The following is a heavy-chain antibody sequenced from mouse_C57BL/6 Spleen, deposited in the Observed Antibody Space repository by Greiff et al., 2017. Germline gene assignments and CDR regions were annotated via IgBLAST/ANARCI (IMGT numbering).Heavy chain of an antibody. CDR2: IDPETGGT. CDR1: GYTFTDYE. D-gene: IGHD4-1*01. J-gene: IGHJ1*03. Sequence: QVHVKQSGAELVRPGASVTLSCKASGYTFTDYEMHWVKQTPVHGLEWIGAIDPETGGTAYNQKFKGKAILTADKSSSTAYMELRSLTSEDSAVYYCTNWDWYFDVWGTGTTVTVSS. V-gene: IGHV1-15*01. CDR3: TNWDWYFDV.